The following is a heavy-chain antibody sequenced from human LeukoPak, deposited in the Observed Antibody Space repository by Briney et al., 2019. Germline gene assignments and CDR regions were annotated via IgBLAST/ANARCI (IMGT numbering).Heavy chain of an antibody. J-gene: IGHJ4*02. Sequence: SETLSLTCTVSGASISNYYWSWIRHPPGKGLEGIGYVSYSGRTNHNPSLKSRVTISADTSKNQFSLKLTSVTAADTAVYYCAGHERGAENLDYWGQGTLVTVSS. CDR2: VSYSGRT. CDR1: GASISNYY. V-gene: IGHV4-59*08. CDR3: AGHERGAENLDY. D-gene: IGHD1-1*01.